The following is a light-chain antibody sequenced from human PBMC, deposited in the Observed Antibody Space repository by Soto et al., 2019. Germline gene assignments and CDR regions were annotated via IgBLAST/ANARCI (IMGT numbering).Light chain of an antibody. CDR3: QQSYSTLWT. Sequence: DIVMTQSPATLSVSPGERVTLSCRASLTVSTNLAWYQQKPGQAPRLLIYYASTRATGTPARFSGSGSVKEFTLTISSLQPEDVATYYCQQSYSTLWTFGQGTKVEIK. CDR2: YAS. J-gene: IGKJ1*01. V-gene: IGKV3-15*01. CDR1: LTVSTN.